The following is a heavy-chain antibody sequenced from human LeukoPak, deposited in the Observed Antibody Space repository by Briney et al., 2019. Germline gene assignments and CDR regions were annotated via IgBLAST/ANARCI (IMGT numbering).Heavy chain of an antibody. CDR3: ARDRAAGRGLVVVAATEAFDI. CDR2: IYHSGST. D-gene: IGHD2-15*01. J-gene: IGHJ3*02. Sequence: SETLSLTCAVSGGSISSSNWWSWVRQPPGKGLEWIGEIYHSGSTNYNPSLKSRVTISVDKSKNQFSLKLSSVTAADTAVYYCARDRAAGRGLVVVAATEAFDIWGQGTMVTVSS. V-gene: IGHV4-4*02. CDR1: GGSISSSNW.